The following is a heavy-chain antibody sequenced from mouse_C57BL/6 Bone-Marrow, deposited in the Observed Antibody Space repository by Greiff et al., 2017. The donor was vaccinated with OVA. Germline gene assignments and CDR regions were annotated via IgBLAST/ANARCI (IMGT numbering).Heavy chain of an antibody. CDR3: TSGGLDH. CDR1: GFNIKDDY. Sequence: VQLQQSGAELVRPGASVTLSCTASGFNIKDDYMNWVKQRPEQGLEWIGWIDPENGDTEYASKLQGKATITADTASNTAYLQLSSLTSEDTAVYYCTSGGLDHRGQGTTLTVSS. V-gene: IGHV14-4*01. CDR2: IDPENGDT. J-gene: IGHJ2*01. D-gene: IGHD3-1*01.